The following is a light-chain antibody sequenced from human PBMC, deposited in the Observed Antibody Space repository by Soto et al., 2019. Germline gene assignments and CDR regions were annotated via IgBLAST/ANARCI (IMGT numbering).Light chain of an antibody. J-gene: IGKJ2*01. V-gene: IGKV3-20*01. CDR1: QSVSSSY. CDR2: GAS. Sequence: ENVLTQSPGTLSLSPGERATLSCRASQSVSSSYLAWYQQKPGQAPRLLIYGASSRATGIPDRFSGSGSGTDFTLTISRLEPEDFVVYYCQQYGSSPQTFGQGTKLEIK. CDR3: QQYGSSPQT.